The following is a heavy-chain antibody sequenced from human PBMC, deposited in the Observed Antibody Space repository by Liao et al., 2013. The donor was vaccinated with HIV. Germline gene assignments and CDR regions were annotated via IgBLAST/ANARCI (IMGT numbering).Heavy chain of an antibody. D-gene: IGHD1-26*01. J-gene: IGHJ4*02. Sequence: QVQLQESGPGLVKPSETLSLTCTVSGGSISSYYWSWIRQPAGKGLEWIGRIYTSGNTQVNPTLRNRVMMSIDTSRNQFSLQMSSVTAADTAVYYCARDESGGSEYWGQGTRVTVSS. V-gene: IGHV4-4*07. CDR1: GGSISSYY. CDR3: ARDESGGSEY. CDR2: IYTSGNT.